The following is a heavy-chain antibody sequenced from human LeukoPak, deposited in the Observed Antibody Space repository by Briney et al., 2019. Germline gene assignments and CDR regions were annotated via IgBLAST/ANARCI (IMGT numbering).Heavy chain of an antibody. CDR3: AKDYYGSGNYPPYFHY. V-gene: IGHV3-23*01. J-gene: IGHJ4*02. CDR1: GFVFSSYA. D-gene: IGHD3-10*01. Sequence: GGSLRLSCTASGFVFSSYAMNWVRQAPGKGLEWVSGISGSGGSTHYADSVKGRFTISRDNSKKTVYLQMNSLRGEDTAVYYCAKDYYGSGNYPPYFHYWGQGTLVTVSS. CDR2: ISGSGGST.